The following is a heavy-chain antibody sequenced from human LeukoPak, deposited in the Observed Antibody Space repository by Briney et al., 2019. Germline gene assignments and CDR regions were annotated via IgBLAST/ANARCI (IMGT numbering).Heavy chain of an antibody. D-gene: IGHD3-3*01. CDR3: ARGGSDFGGRYGMDV. CDR1: GFTFSSYS. J-gene: IGHJ6*02. Sequence: GGSLRLSCAASGFTFSSYSMNWVRQAPGKGLEWVSYISSSSSTIYYADSVKGRFTISRDDSKKTLSLQMNSLRAEDTAVYYCARGGSDFGGRYGMDVWGQGTTVTVSS. V-gene: IGHV3-48*01. CDR2: ISSSSSTI.